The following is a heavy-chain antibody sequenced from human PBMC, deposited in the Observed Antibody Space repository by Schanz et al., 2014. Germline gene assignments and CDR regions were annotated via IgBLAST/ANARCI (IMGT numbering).Heavy chain of an antibody. D-gene: IGHD3-3*01. Sequence: QIQLVQSGPEVKKPGATVKVSCKASGYTFTSYGISWVRQAPGQGLEWMGWISAYNGNTKYPQKLQGRVTMTADTSTNTDYMKLRSLRSDDTAVYYCARSAGRDFWSGYYTRFDYWGQGTLVTVSS. CDR3: ARSAGRDFWSGYYTRFDY. CDR2: ISAYNGNT. J-gene: IGHJ4*02. V-gene: IGHV1-18*01. CDR1: GYTFTSYG.